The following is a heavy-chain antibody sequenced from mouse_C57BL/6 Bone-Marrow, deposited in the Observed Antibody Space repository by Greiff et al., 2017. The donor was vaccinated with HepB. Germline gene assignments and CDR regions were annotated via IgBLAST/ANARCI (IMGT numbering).Heavy chain of an antibody. Sequence: VQLKESGGGLVQPKGSLKLSCAASGFSFNTYAMNWVRQAPGKGLEWVARIRSKSNNYATYYADSVKDRFTISRDDSESMLYLQMNNLKTEDTAMYYCVGGYYEYDDERYYYFDYWGQGTTLTVSS. CDR2: IRSKSNNYAT. J-gene: IGHJ2*01. V-gene: IGHV10-1*01. D-gene: IGHD2-4*01. CDR1: GFSFNTYA. CDR3: VGGYYEYDDERYYYFDY.